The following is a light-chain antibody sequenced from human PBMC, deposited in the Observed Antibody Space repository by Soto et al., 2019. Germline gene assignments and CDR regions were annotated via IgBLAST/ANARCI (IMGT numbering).Light chain of an antibody. CDR1: SGHNSYA. V-gene: IGLV4-69*01. J-gene: IGLJ7*01. CDR3: QTWGTGPAV. CDR2: LNSDGSH. Sequence: QSVLTQSPSASASLGASVKLTCTLSSGHNSYAIAWHQQQPEKGPRYLMNLNSDGSHTKGDGIPDRFSGSSSGAERYLTISSLQSEDEADYYCQTWGTGPAVFGGGTQLPVL.